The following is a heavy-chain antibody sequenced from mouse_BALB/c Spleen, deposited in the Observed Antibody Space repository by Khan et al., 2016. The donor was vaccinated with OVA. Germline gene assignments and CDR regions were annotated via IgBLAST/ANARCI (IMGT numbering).Heavy chain of an antibody. V-gene: IGHV1S132*01. CDR1: GYIFTSYW. D-gene: IGHD3-2*02. J-gene: IGHJ2*01. Sequence: VQLQESGAELVRPGASVKLSCKTSGYIFTSYWIQWVKQRSGQGLEWIARIYPGTDNTYYNEKLKDRATLTADTSSSTAYMQLSSLNSEDSAVYFCAREEALYYFDYWGQGTTLTVSS. CDR2: IYPGTDNT. CDR3: AREEALYYFDY.